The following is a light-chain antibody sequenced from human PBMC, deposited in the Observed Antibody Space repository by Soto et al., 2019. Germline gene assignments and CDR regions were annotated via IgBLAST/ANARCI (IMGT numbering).Light chain of an antibody. CDR2: EVN. J-gene: IGLJ1*01. Sequence: QSVLTQPPSVSGSPGQSVTISCTGTTTDFANYNSVSWYQQAPGAAPKVIIYEVNNRPSGTPDRFSGSTSGNTASLTISGLQAQEETDYYCTLYASNGSLFFGPGTKLTVL. V-gene: IGLV2-18*01. CDR3: TLYASNGSLF. CDR1: TTDFANYNS.